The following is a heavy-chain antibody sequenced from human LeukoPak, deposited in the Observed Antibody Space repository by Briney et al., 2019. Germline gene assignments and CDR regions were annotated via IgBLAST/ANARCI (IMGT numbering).Heavy chain of an antibody. V-gene: IGHV3-9*01. CDR3: ARGKIAPDY. CDR1: GFTFDDYA. Sequence: GRSLRLSCAASGFTFDDYAMHWVRQAPGKGLEWVSGISWNSGSIGYADSVKGRFTISRDNAKNSLYLQMNSLRAEDTAVYYCARGKIAPDYWGQGTLVTVSS. J-gene: IGHJ4*02. D-gene: IGHD2-21*01. CDR2: ISWNSGSI.